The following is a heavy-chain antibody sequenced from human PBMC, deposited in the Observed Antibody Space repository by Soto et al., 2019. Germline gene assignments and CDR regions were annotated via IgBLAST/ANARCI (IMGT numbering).Heavy chain of an antibody. D-gene: IGHD3-22*01. J-gene: IGHJ4*02. V-gene: IGHV4-31*03. CDR3: ARTYYYDSSGYPGELDY. CDR2: IYYSGST. CDR1: GGSVSSGSYY. Sequence: SETLSLTCTVSGGSVSSGSYYWSWIRQHPGKGLEWIGYIYYSGSTYYNPSLKSRVTISVDTSKNQFSLKLSSVTAADTAVYYCARTYYYDSSGYPGELDYWGQGTLVTVSS.